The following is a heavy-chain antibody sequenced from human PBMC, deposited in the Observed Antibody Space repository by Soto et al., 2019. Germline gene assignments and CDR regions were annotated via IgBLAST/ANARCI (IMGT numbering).Heavy chain of an antibody. V-gene: IGHV1-18*01. CDR3: VAYCGGDCYLPDY. J-gene: IGHJ4*02. CDR1: GYTFTSYG. Sequence: QVQLVQSGAEVKKPGASVKVSCKASGYTFTSYGISWVRQAPGQGLEWMGWISAYNGNTNYAQKLQGRVTMTTDTSTSTAYRELRSLRSDDTAVYYCVAYCGGDCYLPDYWGQGTLVTVSS. CDR2: ISAYNGNT. D-gene: IGHD2-21*02.